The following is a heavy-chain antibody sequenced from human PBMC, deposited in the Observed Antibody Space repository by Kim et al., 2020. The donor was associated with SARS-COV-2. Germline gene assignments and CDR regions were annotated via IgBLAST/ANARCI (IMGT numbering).Heavy chain of an antibody. CDR2: IYTSGST. Sequence: SETLSLTCTVSGGSISSGSYYWSWIRQPAGKGLEWIGRIYTSGSTNYNPSLKSRVTISVDTSKNQFSLKLSSVTAADTAVYYCARDTDGGLDYWGQGTLVTVSS. CDR1: GGSISSGSYY. D-gene: IGHD4-17*01. CDR3: ARDTDGGLDY. V-gene: IGHV4-61*02. J-gene: IGHJ4*02.